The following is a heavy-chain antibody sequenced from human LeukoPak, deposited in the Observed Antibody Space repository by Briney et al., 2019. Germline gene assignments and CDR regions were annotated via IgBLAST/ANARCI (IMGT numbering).Heavy chain of an antibody. D-gene: IGHD1-26*01. CDR2: IYYSGST. CDR1: GGSISSSNYY. Sequence: SETLSLTCSVSGGSISSSNYYWGWIRQPPGKGLEWIACIYYSGSTYYNPSLKSRVTISVDTSKNQFSLKLSSVTAADTAVYYCARVSKYSGSYSSGWGQGTLVTVSS. CDR3: ARVSKYSGSYSSG. V-gene: IGHV4-39*07. J-gene: IGHJ4*02.